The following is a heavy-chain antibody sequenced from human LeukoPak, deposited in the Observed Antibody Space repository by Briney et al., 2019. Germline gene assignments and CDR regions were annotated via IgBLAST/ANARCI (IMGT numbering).Heavy chain of an antibody. D-gene: IGHD3-10*01. CDR3: ARESNYHGSGTGWFDP. CDR2: FYYSGST. Sequence: PSQTLSLTCAVSGGSISRGGYSWSWLRQPPGKGLEWIGYFYYSGSTYYNPSLKSRVTISVDTSKNQLSLKLSSVTAADTAVYYCARESNYHGSGTGWFDPWGQGTLVTVSS. J-gene: IGHJ5*02. CDR1: GGSISRGGYS. V-gene: IGHV4-30-4*07.